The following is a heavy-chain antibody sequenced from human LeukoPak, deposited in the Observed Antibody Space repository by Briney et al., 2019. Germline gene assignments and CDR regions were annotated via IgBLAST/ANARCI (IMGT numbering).Heavy chain of an antibody. V-gene: IGHV3-48*03. CDR2: ISSSGTTI. Sequence: PGGSLRLSCAASGFTFSSHEMNWVRQAPGKGLEWVSYISSSGTTIYYADSVKGRFTVSRDNAKNSLYLQMNSLGAEDTAVYYCAGLDYWGQGTLVTVSS. CDR1: GFTFSSHE. CDR3: AGLDY. J-gene: IGHJ4*02.